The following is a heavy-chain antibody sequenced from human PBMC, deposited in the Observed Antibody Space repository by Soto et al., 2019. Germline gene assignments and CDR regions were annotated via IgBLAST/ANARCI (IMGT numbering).Heavy chain of an antibody. J-gene: IGHJ6*01. Sequence: SVKVSCKASGGTFSSYAISWVRQAPGQGLEWMGGIIPIFGTANYAQKFQGRVTITADESTSTAYMELSRLRSEDPAVYYCATDTGGWASQSLYYSYGMDVWGQGTKVTVSS. D-gene: IGHD6-19*01. CDR3: ATDTGGWASQSLYYSYGMDV. CDR2: IIPIFGTA. V-gene: IGHV1-69*13. CDR1: GGTFSSYA.